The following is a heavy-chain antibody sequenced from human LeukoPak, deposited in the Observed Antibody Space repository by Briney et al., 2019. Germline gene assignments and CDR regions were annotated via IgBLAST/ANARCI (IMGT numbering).Heavy chain of an antibody. CDR1: GYTFTSYG. Sequence: ASVKVSCKASGYTFTSYGISWVRQAPGQGLEWMGWISAYNGNTNYAQKLQGRVTMTTDTSTCTAYMELRSLRSDDTAVYYCAFSRYYLQGSYYYMDVWGKGTTVTVSS. CDR3: AFSRYYLQGSYYYMDV. J-gene: IGHJ6*03. CDR2: ISAYNGNT. D-gene: IGHD2/OR15-2a*01. V-gene: IGHV1-18*01.